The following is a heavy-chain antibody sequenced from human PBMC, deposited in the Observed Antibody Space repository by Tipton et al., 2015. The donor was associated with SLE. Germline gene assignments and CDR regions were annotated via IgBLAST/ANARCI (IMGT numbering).Heavy chain of an antibody. CDR1: GFTFSSYW. D-gene: IGHD1-20*01. J-gene: IGHJ4*02. V-gene: IGHV3-7*01. CDR3: VRDNFGVDY. Sequence: SLRLSCTASGFTFSSYWMSWVRQAPGKGLEWVANIKQDGSEKYYVDSVKGRFTSSRDNAKNTLYLEMNSLRVEDTAVYYCVRDNFGVDYWGQGTLVTVSS. CDR2: IKQDGSEK.